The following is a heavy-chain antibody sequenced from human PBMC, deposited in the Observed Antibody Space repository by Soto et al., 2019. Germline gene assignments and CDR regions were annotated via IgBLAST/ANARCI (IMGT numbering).Heavy chain of an antibody. Sequence: EVQLVESGGGLVQPGRSLRLSCAASGFTFDDYAMHWVRQAPGKGLEWVSGISWNSGSIGYADSVKGRFTISRDNAKNSLYLQMNSLRAEDTALYYCAKDRGVGTIYRGYDYWYFDLWGRGTLVTVSS. D-gene: IGHD5-12*01. V-gene: IGHV3-9*01. CDR2: ISWNSGSI. CDR3: AKDRGVGTIYRGYDYWYFDL. CDR1: GFTFDDYA. J-gene: IGHJ2*01.